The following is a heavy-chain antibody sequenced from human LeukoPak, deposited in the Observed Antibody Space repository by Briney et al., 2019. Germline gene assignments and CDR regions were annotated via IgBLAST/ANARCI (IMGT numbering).Heavy chain of an antibody. CDR3: ARQGNYYALDY. CDR1: GFTFSSYE. D-gene: IGHD4-11*01. J-gene: IGHJ4*02. CDR2: ISSSGSMI. V-gene: IGHV3-48*03. Sequence: GGSLRLSCAASGFTFSSYEMNWVRQAPGKGLEWVSYISSSGSMIYYADSVKGRFTISRDNAKNSLYLQMNSLRAEDTAVYYCARQGNYYALDYWGQGTLVTVSS.